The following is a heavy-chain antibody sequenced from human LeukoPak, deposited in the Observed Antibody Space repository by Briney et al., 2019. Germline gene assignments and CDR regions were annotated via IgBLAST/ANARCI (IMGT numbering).Heavy chain of an antibody. Sequence: GGSLRLSCAASGFTFSNAWMSWVRQAPGKGLEWVGRIKSETEGGTIDYAAPVKGRFTISRDDSKNTLYLQMNSLKTEDTAMYYCTIPSPLIGVTPPEPDYWGQGTLVTVSS. J-gene: IGHJ4*02. V-gene: IGHV3-15*01. CDR2: IKSETEGGTI. CDR3: TIPSPLIGVTPPEPDY. CDR1: GFTFSNAW. D-gene: IGHD1-14*01.